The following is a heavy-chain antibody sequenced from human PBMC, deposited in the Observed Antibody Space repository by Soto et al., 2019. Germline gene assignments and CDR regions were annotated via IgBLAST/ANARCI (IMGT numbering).Heavy chain of an antibody. CDR1: GFTFSSYW. CDR3: ARDLGPSITMVRGVNWYFDL. V-gene: IGHV3-7*03. J-gene: IGHJ2*01. CDR2: IKQDGSEK. Sequence: GGSLRLSCAASGFTFSSYWMSWVRQAPGKGLEWVANIKQDGSEKYYVDSVKGRFTISRDNAKNSLYLQMNSLRAEDTAVYYCARDLGPSITMVRGVNWYFDLWGRGTLVTVSS. D-gene: IGHD3-10*01.